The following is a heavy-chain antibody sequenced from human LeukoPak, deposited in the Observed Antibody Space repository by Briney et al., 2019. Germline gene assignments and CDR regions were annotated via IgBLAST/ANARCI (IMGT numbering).Heavy chain of an antibody. Sequence: GGSLRLSCTASGFTFGVYAMSGFRQAPGKGREWVGFIRSKAYGGTTEYAAAVKVRFNISRDEYNSIAYLQMNSLKTEDTAVYYCTSLGDCPHYWGQGTLVTVSS. CDR1: GFTFGVYA. D-gene: IGHD2-21*02. CDR2: IRSKAYGGTT. J-gene: IGHJ4*02. V-gene: IGHV3-49*03. CDR3: TSLGDCPHY.